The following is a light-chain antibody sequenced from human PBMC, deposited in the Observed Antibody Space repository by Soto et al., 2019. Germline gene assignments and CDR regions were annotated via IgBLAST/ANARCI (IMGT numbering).Light chain of an antibody. CDR1: QNITTY. CDR2: GAS. CDR3: QQSYSSPVT. Sequence: DIQMTQSPFSLSASVGDRVASTCRASQNITTYVNWYQQKKGKAPNLLIYGASNLQSGVPSRFSGSGSGTEFTLTISSLRPEDFDTYYCQQSYSSPVTFGQGTRLEIK. J-gene: IGKJ5*01. V-gene: IGKV1-39*01.